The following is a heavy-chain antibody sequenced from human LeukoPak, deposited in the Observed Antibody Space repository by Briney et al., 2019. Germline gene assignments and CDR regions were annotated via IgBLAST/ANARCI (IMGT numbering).Heavy chain of an antibody. Sequence: SETLSLTCTVSGGSISSGGYYWTWMRQHPGKGLEWIGYIYYSGSTYYNPSLKSRVTISEDTSKNQFSLKLSSVTAADTAVYYCARESPAHYFDYWGQGTLVTVSS. CDR2: IYYSGST. V-gene: IGHV4-31*03. CDR3: ARESPAHYFDY. CDR1: GGSISSGGYY. J-gene: IGHJ4*02.